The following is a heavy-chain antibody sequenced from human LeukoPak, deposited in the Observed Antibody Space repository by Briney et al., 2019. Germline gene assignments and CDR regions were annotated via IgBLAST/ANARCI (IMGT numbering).Heavy chain of an antibody. CDR2: ISGSGGST. J-gene: IGHJ5*02. CDR3: AYAVTT. CDR1: GFTSRTYG. V-gene: IGHV3-23*01. Sequence: PGGSLRLSCVGTGFTSRTYGMTWVRQGPGKGLEWVSAISGSGGSTYYADSVKGRFTISRDNSKYTVYLQMNSLRAEDTAIYYCAYAVTTWGQGTLVTVSS.